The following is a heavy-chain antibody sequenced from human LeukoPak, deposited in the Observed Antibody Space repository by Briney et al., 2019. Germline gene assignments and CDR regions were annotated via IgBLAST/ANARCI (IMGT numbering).Heavy chain of an antibody. CDR3: ARHSPATAIPYYFDY. Sequence: SETLSLTCTVSGGSISSYYWSWIRQPPGKGLEWIGYIYYSGSTNYNPSLKSRVTISVDTSKNQSSLKLSSVTAADTAVYYCARHSPATAIPYYFDYWGQGTPVTVSS. V-gene: IGHV4-59*08. CDR1: GGSISSYY. J-gene: IGHJ4*02. CDR2: IYYSGST. D-gene: IGHD2-2*02.